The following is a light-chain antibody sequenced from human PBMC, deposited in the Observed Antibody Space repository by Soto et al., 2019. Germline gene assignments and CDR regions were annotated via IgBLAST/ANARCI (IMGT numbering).Light chain of an antibody. CDR1: QSVSSNY. CDR2: HTS. Sequence: VLTQSPGTLSLSPGERATLSCRASQSVSSNYLVWYQQKPGQAPRLLVYHTSNRATGIPDRFSASGSGTDFTLTISRLEPEDFAVYYCQQYGSSPLTFGQGTKVDIK. J-gene: IGKJ1*01. CDR3: QQYGSSPLT. V-gene: IGKV3-20*01.